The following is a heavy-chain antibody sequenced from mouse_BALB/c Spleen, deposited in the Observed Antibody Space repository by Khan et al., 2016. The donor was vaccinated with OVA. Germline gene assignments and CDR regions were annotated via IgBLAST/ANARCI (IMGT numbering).Heavy chain of an antibody. Sequence: QLQQSGPELVKPGASVKIPCKASGYTFTDYNMDWVKQSHGKSLEWIGDITPNNGGTIYNQRFKGKATLTVDKSSSTDHMELRSVTSEETAVYYCTRGGHGSPFDYWGQGTTLTVSS. D-gene: IGHD1-1*01. CDR2: ITPNNGGT. CDR3: TRGGHGSPFDY. J-gene: IGHJ2*01. CDR1: GYTFTDYN. V-gene: IGHV1-18*01.